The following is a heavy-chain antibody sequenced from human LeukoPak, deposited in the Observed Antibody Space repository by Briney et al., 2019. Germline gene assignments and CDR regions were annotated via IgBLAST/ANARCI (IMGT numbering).Heavy chain of an antibody. V-gene: IGHV4-34*01. Sequence: SETLSLTCAVYGGSFGGYYWSWIRQPPGKGLEWIGEINHSGSTNYNPSLKSRVTISVDTSKNQFSLKVSSVTAADTAVYYCARRHVEYSSSSDPYYFDYWGQGTLVTVSS. D-gene: IGHD6-6*01. CDR2: INHSGST. CDR1: GGSFGGYY. CDR3: ARRHVEYSSSSDPYYFDY. J-gene: IGHJ4*02.